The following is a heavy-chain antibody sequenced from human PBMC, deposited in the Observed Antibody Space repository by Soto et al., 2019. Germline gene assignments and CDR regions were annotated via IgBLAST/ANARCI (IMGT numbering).Heavy chain of an antibody. CDR1: GFTFSSYS. CDR2: ISSSSSYI. CDR3: ARDSSSGWHDDY. V-gene: IGHV3-21*01. J-gene: IGHJ4*02. D-gene: IGHD6-19*01. Sequence: GGSLRLSCAASGFTFSSYSMNWVRQAPGKGLEWVSSISSSSSYIYYADSVKGRFTISRDNAKNSLYLQMNSLRAEDTAVYYCARDSSSGWHDDYWGQGNLVTSPQ.